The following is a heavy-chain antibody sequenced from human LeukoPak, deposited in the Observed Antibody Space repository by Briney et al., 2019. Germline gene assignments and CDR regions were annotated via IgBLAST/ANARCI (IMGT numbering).Heavy chain of an antibody. CDR2: INHSGST. Sequence: SETLSLTCAVYGGSFSGHYWSWIRQPPGKGLEWIGEINHSGSTNNNPSLKSRVTISVDTSKDQFSLKLSSVTAADTAVYYCARGRARGIRSAFDIWGQGTMVTVSS. D-gene: IGHD3-10*01. CDR1: GGSFSGHY. J-gene: IGHJ3*02. CDR3: ARGRARGIRSAFDI. V-gene: IGHV4-34*01.